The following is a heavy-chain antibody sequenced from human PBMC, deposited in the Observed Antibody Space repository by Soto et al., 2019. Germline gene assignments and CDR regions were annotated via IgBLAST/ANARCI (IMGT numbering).Heavy chain of an antibody. D-gene: IGHD6-19*01. CDR2: MNPNSGNT. CDR1: GYTFTSYD. J-gene: IGHJ4*02. CDR3: ARGSPTLIAVAANDY. V-gene: IGHV1-8*01. Sequence: QVQLVQSGAEVKKPGASVKVSCKASGYTFTSYDINWVRQATGQGLEWMGWMNPNSGNTGYAQKYQVRVTMTRNTSISTDYMELSSLRSEDTAVYYCARGSPTLIAVAANDYWGQGTLVTVSS.